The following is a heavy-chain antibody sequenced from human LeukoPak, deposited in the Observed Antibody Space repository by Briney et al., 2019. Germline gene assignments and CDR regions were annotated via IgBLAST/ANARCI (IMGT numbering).Heavy chain of an antibody. CDR1: GFTFSYYS. D-gene: IGHD3-10*01. CDR2: ISGSSNTK. CDR3: ARGIFYGSGSQSFDY. V-gene: IGHV3-48*01. Sequence: PGGSLRLSCAASGFTFSYYSMSWIRHAPGKGLEWISYISGSSNTKHFADPVKGRFTISRDNAKESLYLQMDSLRAEDTAFYYCARGIFYGSGSQSFDYWGQGTLVTVSP. J-gene: IGHJ4*02.